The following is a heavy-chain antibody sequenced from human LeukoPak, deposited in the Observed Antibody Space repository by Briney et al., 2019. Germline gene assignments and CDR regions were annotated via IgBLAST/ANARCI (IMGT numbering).Heavy chain of an antibody. D-gene: IGHD4-11*01. J-gene: IGHJ4*02. CDR2: INPAGGST. CDR3: ARYNSDLTGGFDY. V-gene: IGHV1-46*01. CDR1: GHTFTNYY. Sequence: ASVKVSCKASGHTFTNYYIHWVRQAPGQGLEWMGIINPAGGSTGYAQKFQGRVTMTRDTSTSTVYMELSSLRSEDTAVYYCARYNSDLTGGFDYWGQGTLVTVSS.